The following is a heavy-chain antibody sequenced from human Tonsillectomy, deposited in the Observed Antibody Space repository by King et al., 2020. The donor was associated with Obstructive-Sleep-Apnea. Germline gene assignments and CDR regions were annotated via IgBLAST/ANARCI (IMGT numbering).Heavy chain of an antibody. V-gene: IGHV3-15*01. CDR2: IKSKSDGGTT. CDR3: TTDELYKSGGNWFDP. CDR1: GFTFSKAW. Sequence: VQLVESGGGLVKPGGSLRLSCAASGFTFSKAWMSWVRQAPGKGLEWVGRIKSKSDGGTTDYVASVKGRFIISRDDSKNTLYVQMNSLKSEDTAVYYCTTDELYKSGGNWFDPWVQGTLVTVSS. J-gene: IGHJ5*02. D-gene: IGHD6-25*01.